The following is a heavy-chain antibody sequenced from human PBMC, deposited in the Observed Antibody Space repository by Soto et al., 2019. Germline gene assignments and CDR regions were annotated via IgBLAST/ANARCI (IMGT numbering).Heavy chain of an antibody. CDR1: GGSISSYY. Sequence: SETLSLTCTVSGGSISSYYWSWIRQPPGKGLEWIGYIYYSGSTNYNPSLKSRVTISVDTSKNQFSLKLSSVTAADTAVYYCARVAGIAVAGWYYFDYWGQGTLVTVSS. CDR3: ARVAGIAVAGWYYFDY. V-gene: IGHV4-59*01. CDR2: IYYSGST. D-gene: IGHD6-19*01. J-gene: IGHJ4*02.